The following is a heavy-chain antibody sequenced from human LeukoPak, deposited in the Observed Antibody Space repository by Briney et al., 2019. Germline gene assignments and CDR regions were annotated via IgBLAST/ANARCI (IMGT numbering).Heavy chain of an antibody. CDR1: GGSFSGYY. CDR2: INHSGST. Sequence: PSETLSLTCAVYGGSFSGYYWSWIRQPPGKGLEWIGEINHSGSTNYNLSLKSRVTISVDTSKNQFSLKLRSVTAADTAVYYCARCGGGWGSWFDSWGQGTLVTVSA. D-gene: IGHD3-16*01. V-gene: IGHV4-34*01. J-gene: IGHJ5*01. CDR3: ARCGGGWGSWFDS.